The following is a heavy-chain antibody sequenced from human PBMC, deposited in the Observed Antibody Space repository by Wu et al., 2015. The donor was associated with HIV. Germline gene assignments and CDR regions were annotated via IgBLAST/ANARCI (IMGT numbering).Heavy chain of an antibody. CDR3: ARDSTGYGSIDAFDI. CDR1: GGSISSYY. V-gene: IGHV4-59*01. CDR2: FLFRGST. Sequence: QVQLQQWGAGLLKPSETLSLTCTVSGGSISSYYWSWIRQSPGKGLEWIGYFLFRGSTDYSPSLKSRVTISGDTSNNQLSLKVSSVTAADTAVYYCARDSTGYGSIDAFDIWGQGTMVIVSS. D-gene: IGHD5-18*01. J-gene: IGHJ3*02.